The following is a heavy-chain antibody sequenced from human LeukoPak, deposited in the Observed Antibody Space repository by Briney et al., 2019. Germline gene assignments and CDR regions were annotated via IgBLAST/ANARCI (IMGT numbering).Heavy chain of an antibody. CDR2: INTNTGNP. J-gene: IGHJ4*02. Sequence: ASVKVSCKASGYTFTSYAMNWVRQAPGQGLEWMGWINTNTGNPTYAQGFTGRFVFSLDTSVSTAYLQISSLKAEDTAVYYCAREASSGYYPDYFDYWGQGTLVTVSS. CDR3: AREASSGYYPDYFDY. D-gene: IGHD3-22*01. V-gene: IGHV7-4-1*02. CDR1: GYTFTSYA.